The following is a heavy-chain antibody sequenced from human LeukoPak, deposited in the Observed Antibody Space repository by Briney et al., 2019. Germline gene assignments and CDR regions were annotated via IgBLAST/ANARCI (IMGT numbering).Heavy chain of an antibody. CDR1: GYSFTSYW. Sequence: GESLKISCKGSGYSFTSYWIGWVRQMPGKGLEWMGIIYPGDSDTRYSPSFQGQVTISADKSISTAYLQWSSLKASDTAMYYCARGRTDDSSGYYYAHYAFDIWGQGTMVTVSS. J-gene: IGHJ3*02. CDR2: IYPGDSDT. CDR3: ARGRTDDSSGYYYAHYAFDI. V-gene: IGHV5-51*01. D-gene: IGHD3-22*01.